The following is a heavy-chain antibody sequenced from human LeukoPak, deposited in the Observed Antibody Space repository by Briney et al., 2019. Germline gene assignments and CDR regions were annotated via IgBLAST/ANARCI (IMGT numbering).Heavy chain of an antibody. D-gene: IGHD3-22*01. CDR2: ISSSGEYT. CDR3: AKDRPNYHESDGHYYRRDGDY. Sequence: PGGSLRLSCAASGFTFRIYAMSWVRQAPGKGLEWVSSISSSGEYTYYEDSVKGRFTISRDNSKNTLYLQMNSLRAEDTAIYYCAKDRPNYHESDGHYYRRDGDYWGQGTPVTVSS. CDR1: GFTFRIYA. V-gene: IGHV3-23*01. J-gene: IGHJ4*02.